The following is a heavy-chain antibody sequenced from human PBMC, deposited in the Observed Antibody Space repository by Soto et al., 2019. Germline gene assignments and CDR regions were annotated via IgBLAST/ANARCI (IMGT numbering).Heavy chain of an antibody. CDR3: AREWPDYYDCRGYGKPPYFDY. J-gene: IGHJ4*02. CDR2: IPYDGSNK. V-gene: IGHV3-30-3*01. D-gene: IGHD3-22*01. CDR1: GFTFSRYA. Sequence: QVQLVESGGGVVQPGRSMRLSCAASGFTFSRYAMHWVRQAPGKGLEWVTLIPYDGSNKYYADSVKGRFTISRDNSKNTLSLQMNSLRAEDTAVYYCAREWPDYYDCRGYGKPPYFDYWGQGALVTVSS.